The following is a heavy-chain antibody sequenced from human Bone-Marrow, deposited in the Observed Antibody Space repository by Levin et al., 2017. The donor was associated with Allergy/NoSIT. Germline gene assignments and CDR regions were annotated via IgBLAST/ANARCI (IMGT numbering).Heavy chain of an antibody. Sequence: GGSLRLSCAASGFTYSSDWMSWVRQIPGRGLEWVANIDQDGSQKYYVDSVKGRFTISRDNAKNSVHLQMNSLRAEDTAVYYFARFWSGYFDYWGQGALVTVSS. CDR2: IDQDGSQK. D-gene: IGHD3-3*01. J-gene: IGHJ4*02. V-gene: IGHV3-7*01. CDR3: ARFWSGYFDY. CDR1: GFTYSSDW.